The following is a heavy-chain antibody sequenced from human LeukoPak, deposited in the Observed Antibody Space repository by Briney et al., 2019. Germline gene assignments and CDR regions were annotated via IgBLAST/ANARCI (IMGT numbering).Heavy chain of an antibody. V-gene: IGHV4-4*02. D-gene: IGHD5-24*01. CDR3: SREDGAFSSFSY. CDR1: GGSITSTNW. J-gene: IGHJ4*02. Sequence: SRTLSLTCGVSGGSITSTNWWSWVRQPPGQGLEWIGEVSLIGLTNYNPSLSSRIIMALDTSKNHLSLHLTSVTAADTAVYYCSREDGAFSSFSYWGQGCLVT. CDR2: VSLIGLT.